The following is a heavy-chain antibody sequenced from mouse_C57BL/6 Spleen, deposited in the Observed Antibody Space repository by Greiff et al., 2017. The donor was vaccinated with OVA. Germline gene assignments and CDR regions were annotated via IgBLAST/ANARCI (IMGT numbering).Heavy chain of an antibody. V-gene: IGHV1-69*01. CDR3: ARWDGGGFAY. Sequence: QVHVKQPGAELVMPGASVKLSCKASGYTFTSYWMHWVKQRPGQGLEWIGEIDPSDSYTNYNQKFKGKSTLTVDKSSSTAYMQLSSLTSEDSAVYYCARWDGGGFAYWGQGTLVTVSA. J-gene: IGHJ3*01. CDR2: IDPSDSYT. CDR1: GYTFTSYW. D-gene: IGHD4-1*01.